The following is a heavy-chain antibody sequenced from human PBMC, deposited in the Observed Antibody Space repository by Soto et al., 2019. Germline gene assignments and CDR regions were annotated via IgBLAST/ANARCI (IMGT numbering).Heavy chain of an antibody. CDR1: GGTFSSYA. V-gene: IGHV1-69*01. Sequence: QVQLVQSGAEVKKPGSSVKVSCKASGGTFSSYAISWVRQTPGQGLEWMVGIIPIFGTANYAQKFQGRVTITADESTITAYMELSSLRTEDTAGYYCARVRSVVTHHYYYGMDFWGQGPTVTVSS. CDR3: ARVRSVVTHHYYYGMDF. D-gene: IGHD2-21*02. CDR2: IIPIFGTA. J-gene: IGHJ6*02.